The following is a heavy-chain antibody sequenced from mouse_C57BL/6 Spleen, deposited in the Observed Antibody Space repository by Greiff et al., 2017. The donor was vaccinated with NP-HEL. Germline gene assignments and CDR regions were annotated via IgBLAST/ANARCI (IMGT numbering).Heavy chain of an antibody. Sequence: EVQLQQSGPELVKPGASVKISCKASGYSFTGYYMNWVKQSPEKSLEWIGEINPSTGGTTYNQKFKAKATLTVDKSSSTAYMQLKSLTSEDSAVYYCARGGYNYLDYWGQGTTLTVSS. D-gene: IGHD2-2*01. CDR1: GYSFTGYY. CDR3: ARGGYNYLDY. V-gene: IGHV1-42*01. CDR2: INPSTGGT. J-gene: IGHJ2*01.